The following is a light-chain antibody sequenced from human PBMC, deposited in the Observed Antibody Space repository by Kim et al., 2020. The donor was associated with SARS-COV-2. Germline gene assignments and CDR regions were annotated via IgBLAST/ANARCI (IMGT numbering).Light chain of an antibody. CDR1: SSNIGAASY. CDR2: ANT. V-gene: IGLV1-40*01. J-gene: IGLJ2*01. Sequence: RATTSCSGSSSNIGAASYVHWYHHLPGTAPKLLISANTNRPSGVPDRFSGSKSGTSASLAITGLQPEDEGYYYCQSYDNSLNDKVFGGGTQLTVL. CDR3: QSYDNSLNDKV.